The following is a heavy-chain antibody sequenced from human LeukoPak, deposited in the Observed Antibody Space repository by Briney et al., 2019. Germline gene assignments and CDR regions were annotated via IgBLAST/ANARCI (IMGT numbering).Heavy chain of an antibody. Sequence: ASVKVSCKASGSTFTSYGIYWVRQAPGQGLECMGWISGYTGDTKYAQILQGRFTVTTDTSTSTAYMELRSLTYDDTAVYYCARAGYCGDGGCRGGSAFDVWGQGTMVTVSS. J-gene: IGHJ3*01. D-gene: IGHD2-15*01. V-gene: IGHV1-18*01. CDR1: GSTFTSYG. CDR3: ARAGYCGDGGCRGGSAFDV. CDR2: ISGYTGDT.